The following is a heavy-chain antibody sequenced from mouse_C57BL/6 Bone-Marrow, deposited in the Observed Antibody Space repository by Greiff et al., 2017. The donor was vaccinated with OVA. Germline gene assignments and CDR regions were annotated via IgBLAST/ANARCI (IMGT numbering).Heavy chain of an antibody. Sequence: EVQVVESGPGLVKPSQSLSLSCSVTGYSITSGYYWNWIRQFPGNKLEWMGYIRYDGSTNYNPSLKNRISITRDTSKNQFYMKLNCVTTEDTATYYCASPLYYGSRAGFAYWGQGTLVTVAA. CDR2: IRYDGST. D-gene: IGHD1-1*01. V-gene: IGHV3-6*01. CDR1: GYSITSGYY. J-gene: IGHJ3*01. CDR3: ASPLYYGSRAGFAY.